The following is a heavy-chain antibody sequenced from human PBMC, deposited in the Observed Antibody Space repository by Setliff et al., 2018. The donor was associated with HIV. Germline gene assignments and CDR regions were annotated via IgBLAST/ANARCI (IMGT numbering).Heavy chain of an antibody. CDR1: GGSISSYY. V-gene: IGHV4-4*09. J-gene: IGHJ4*02. CDR2: IYTSGST. Sequence: PSETLSLTCTVSGGSISSYYWSWIRQPPGKGLEWIGYIYTSGSTNYNPSLKSRVTISLDTSKNQFSLKLSSLTAADTAVYYCASSSGDYYYFDYWGQGTLVTVSS. CDR3: ASSSGDYYYFDY. D-gene: IGHD2-21*02.